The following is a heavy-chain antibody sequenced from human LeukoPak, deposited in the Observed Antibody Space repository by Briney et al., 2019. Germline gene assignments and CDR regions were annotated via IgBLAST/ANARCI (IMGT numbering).Heavy chain of an antibody. CDR1: GYSFTSYG. J-gene: IGHJ4*02. Sequence: ASVTVSCQASGYSFTSYGISWVRQAPGQGLEWMGWISGYNYNTNYAQKFRGRVTMTTDTSTNTVDMELRSLRSDDTAVYYCARGKSVATAPRHPFDYWGQGTLVTVSS. CDR3: ARGKSVATAPRHPFDY. CDR2: ISGYNYNT. D-gene: IGHD5-12*01. V-gene: IGHV1-18*01.